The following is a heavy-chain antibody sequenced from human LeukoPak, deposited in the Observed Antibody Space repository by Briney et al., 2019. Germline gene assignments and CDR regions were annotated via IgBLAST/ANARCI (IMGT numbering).Heavy chain of an antibody. D-gene: IGHD5-18*01. J-gene: IGHJ4*02. CDR3: ARLVDSYGYSSY. CDR2: IYPGDSDT. V-gene: IGHV5-51*01. CDR1: GYSFTSYW. Sequence: GESLKISCKGSGYSFTSYWIGWVRQMPGKGLEWMGIIYPGDSDTRYSPSSQGQVTISADKAISTAYLQWSSLKASDTAMYYYARLVDSYGYSSYWGQGTLVTVSS.